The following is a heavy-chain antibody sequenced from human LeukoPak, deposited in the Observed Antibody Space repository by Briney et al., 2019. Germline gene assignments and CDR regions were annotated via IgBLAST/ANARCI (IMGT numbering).Heavy chain of an antibody. V-gene: IGHV4-59*12. D-gene: IGHD4-11*01. CDR3: AREGEYSNRLDP. Sequence: PSETLSLTCIVSGGSISSYYWSWIRQPPGKGLEWIGYIHYSGSTNYNPTLKSRVTISVDTSKNQFSLKLSSVTAADTAVYYCAREGEYSNRLDPWGQGTLVTVSS. CDR2: IHYSGST. J-gene: IGHJ5*02. CDR1: GGSISSYY.